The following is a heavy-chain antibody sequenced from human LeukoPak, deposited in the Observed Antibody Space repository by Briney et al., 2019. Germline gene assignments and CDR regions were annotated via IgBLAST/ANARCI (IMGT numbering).Heavy chain of an antibody. Sequence: ASETLSLTCAVYGGSLSGYYWSWIRQPPGKGLEWIGEINHSGSTNYNPSLKSRVTISVDTSKNQFSLKLSSVTAADTAVYYCARAGPSVITGTLDYWGQGTLVTVSS. CDR1: GGSLSGYY. V-gene: IGHV4-34*01. J-gene: IGHJ4*02. D-gene: IGHD1-20*01. CDR3: ARAGPSVITGTLDY. CDR2: INHSGST.